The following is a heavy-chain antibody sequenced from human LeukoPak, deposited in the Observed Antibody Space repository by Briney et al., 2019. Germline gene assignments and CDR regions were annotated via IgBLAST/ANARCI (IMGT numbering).Heavy chain of an antibody. Sequence: GGSLRLSCAASGFTFSSYGMHWVRQAPGKGLEWVAVISYDGSNKYYADSVKGRFTISRDNSKNTLYLQMNSLRAEDTAVYYCAKDSTNWFYFDYWGRGTLVTVSS. V-gene: IGHV3-30*18. CDR2: ISYDGSNK. J-gene: IGHJ4*02. CDR1: GFTFSSYG. D-gene: IGHD1-1*01. CDR3: AKDSTNWFYFDY.